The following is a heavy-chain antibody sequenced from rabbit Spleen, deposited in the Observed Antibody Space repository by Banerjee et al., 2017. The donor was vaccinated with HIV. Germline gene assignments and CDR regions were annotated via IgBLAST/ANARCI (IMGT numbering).Heavy chain of an antibody. J-gene: IGHJ4*01. D-gene: IGHD1-1*01. CDR2: INIVTGKA. V-gene: IGHV1S45*01. CDR3: VRSPASSSAGYNL. CDR1: GFSFSSSYY. Sequence: QEQLEESGGDLVKPEGSLTLTCTASGFSFSSSYYMYWVRQAPGKGLEWIGCINIVTGKAVYASWAKGRFIMSRTSSTTVTLQMTSLTVADTATYFCVRSPASSSAGYNLWGQGTLVTVS.